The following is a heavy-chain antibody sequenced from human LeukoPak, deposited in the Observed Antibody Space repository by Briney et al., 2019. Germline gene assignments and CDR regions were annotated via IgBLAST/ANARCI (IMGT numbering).Heavy chain of an antibody. CDR3: ATELGIAAAGIFDY. D-gene: IGHD6-13*01. Sequence: SVNVSCKASGGTFSSYAISWVRQAPGQGLEWMGRIIPIFGTANYAQNFQGRLTITTDESTSTAYNELSSLRSDDTAVYYCATELGIAAAGIFDYWGQGTLVTVSS. CDR2: IIPIFGTA. J-gene: IGHJ4*02. V-gene: IGHV1-69*05. CDR1: GGTFSSYA.